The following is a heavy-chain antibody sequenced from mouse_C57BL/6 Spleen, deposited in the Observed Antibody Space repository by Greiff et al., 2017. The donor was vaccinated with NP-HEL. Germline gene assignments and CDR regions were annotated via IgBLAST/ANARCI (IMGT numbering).Heavy chain of an antibody. CDR3: ARRITPLLDGFAY. J-gene: IGHJ3*01. CDR2: INPNNGGT. CDR1: GYKFPDYY. Sequence: VQLQQSGPELVKPGASVKISCKASGYKFPDYYMNWVKQSHGKSLEWIGAINPNNGGTSYNQKFKGKATLTVDKASSTAYMELRSLTSEDSAVYYCARRITPLLDGFAYWGQGTLVTVSA. V-gene: IGHV1-26*01. D-gene: IGHD1-1*01.